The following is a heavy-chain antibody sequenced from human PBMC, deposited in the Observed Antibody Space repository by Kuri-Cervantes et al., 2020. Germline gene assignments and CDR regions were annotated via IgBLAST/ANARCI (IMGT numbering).Heavy chain of an antibody. CDR3: ARDLGIAVAGG. D-gene: IGHD6-19*01. V-gene: IGHV3-7*01. CDR2: MNQDGSEK. CDR1: GFTFSNFW. J-gene: IGHJ4*02. Sequence: GESLKISCAASGFTFSNFWMNWVRQAPGKGLEWVANMNQDGSEKYYVDSVKGRFTISRDNTKNSLYLEMNSLRAEDTAVYYCARDLGIAVAGGWGQGTLVTVSS.